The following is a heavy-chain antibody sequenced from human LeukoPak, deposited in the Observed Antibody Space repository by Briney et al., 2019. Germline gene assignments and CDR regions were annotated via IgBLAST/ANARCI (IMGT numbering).Heavy chain of an antibody. CDR2: IYYSGST. Sequence: SETLSLTCTVSGGSISSYYWSWIRQPPGKGLEWIGYIYYSGSTNYNPSLKSRVTISVDTSKNQFSLKLSSVTAADTAVYYCARFQYRSGYYYFFDYWGQGTPVTVSS. V-gene: IGHV4-59*01. CDR1: GGSISSYY. CDR3: ARFQYRSGYYYFFDY. J-gene: IGHJ4*02. D-gene: IGHD3-22*01.